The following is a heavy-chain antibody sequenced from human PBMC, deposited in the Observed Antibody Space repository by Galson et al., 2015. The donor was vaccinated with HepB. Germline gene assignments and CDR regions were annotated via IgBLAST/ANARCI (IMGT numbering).Heavy chain of an antibody. CDR3: ARDLGFNYYDSSGYYLDY. CDR1: GFTFSSCA. Sequence: SLRLSCAASGFTFSSCAMHWVRQAPGKGLEWVAVISYDGSNKYYADSVKGRFTISRDNSKNTLYLQMNSLRAEDTAVYYCARDLGFNYYDSSGYYLDYWGQGTLVTVSS. V-gene: IGHV3-30*04. J-gene: IGHJ4*02. D-gene: IGHD3-22*01. CDR2: ISYDGSNK.